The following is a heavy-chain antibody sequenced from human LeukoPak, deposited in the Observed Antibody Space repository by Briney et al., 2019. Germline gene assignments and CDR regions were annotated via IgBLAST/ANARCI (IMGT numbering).Heavy chain of an antibody. J-gene: IGHJ4*02. V-gene: IGHV3-21*01. D-gene: IGHD3-22*01. Sequence: GGSLRLSCAASGFTFSSYSMNWVRQAPGKGLEWVSSISSSSYIYYADSVKGRFTISRDNAKNSLYLQMNSLRAEDTAVYYCARDVYYYDSSGEMDWGQGTLVTVSS. CDR3: ARDVYYYDSSGEMD. CDR2: ISSSSYI. CDR1: GFTFSSYS.